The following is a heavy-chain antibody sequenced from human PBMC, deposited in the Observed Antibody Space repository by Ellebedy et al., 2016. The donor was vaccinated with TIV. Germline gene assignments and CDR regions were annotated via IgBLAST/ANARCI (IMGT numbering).Heavy chain of an antibody. J-gene: IGHJ6*03. V-gene: IGHV3-11*04. CDR2: ISGSANTK. CDR1: GFTFSDYY. Sequence: GGSLRLSCAASGFTFSDYYMSWIRQAPGKGLEWLSYISGSANTKFYAHSVEGRFTISRDNAKNSLYLQMNSLRAGDTAVYYCARAVNGEVGTLLGYYYYYMDVWGKGTTVTVSS. D-gene: IGHD3-10*01. CDR3: ARAVNGEVGTLLGYYYYYMDV.